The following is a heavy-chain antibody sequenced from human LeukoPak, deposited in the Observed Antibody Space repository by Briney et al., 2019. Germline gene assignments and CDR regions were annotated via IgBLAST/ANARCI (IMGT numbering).Heavy chain of an antibody. CDR3: ARHKLPIDY. V-gene: IGHV3-30*03. J-gene: IGHJ4*02. Sequence: PGRSLRLSCAASGFTFISYDMHWVRQAPGKGLEWVAIISYDGNDKYYADSVKGRFTISRDNSKNTLYLQMNSLIAEDTAVYYCARHKLPIDYWGQGTLVTVSS. D-gene: IGHD6-6*01. CDR1: GFTFISYD. CDR2: ISYDGNDK.